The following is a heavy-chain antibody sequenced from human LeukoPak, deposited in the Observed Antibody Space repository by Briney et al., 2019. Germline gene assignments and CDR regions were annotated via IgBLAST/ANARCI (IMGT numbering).Heavy chain of an antibody. D-gene: IGHD5-12*01. Sequence: VASVKVSCKASGGTFSSYTISWVRQAPGQGLEWMGRIIPILGIANYAQKFQGRVTITADKSTSTAYMELSSLRSEDTAVYYCAKPPGIVATIEVLNYGGQETLVP. J-gene: IGHJ4*02. CDR1: GGTFSSYT. CDR2: IIPILGIA. V-gene: IGHV1-69*02. CDR3: AKPPGIVATIEVLNY.